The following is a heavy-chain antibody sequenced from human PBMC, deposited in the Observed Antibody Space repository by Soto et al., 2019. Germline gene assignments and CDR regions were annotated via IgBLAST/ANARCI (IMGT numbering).Heavy chain of an antibody. D-gene: IGHD3-16*01. CDR2: ISAIGGGT. V-gene: IGHV3-23*01. CDR3: AKDRRAGGNAAFYFDF. J-gene: IGHJ4*02. Sequence: VGSVRLSCAASGFTFSNYAMSWVRQAPGKGLEWVSLISAIGGGTYYADSVKGRFTISRDNSPNTLYLQVHSLTAEDTAVYYCAKDRRAGGNAAFYFDFWGQGAQVTVSS. CDR1: GFTFSNYA.